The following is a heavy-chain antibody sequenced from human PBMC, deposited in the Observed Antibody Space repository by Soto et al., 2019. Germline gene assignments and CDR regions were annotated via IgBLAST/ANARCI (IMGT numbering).Heavy chain of an antibody. CDR1: GYIFLNYG. CDR3: ARGVRISGYYAYYMDV. J-gene: IGHJ6*03. D-gene: IGHD3-10*02. V-gene: IGHV1-18*01. CDR2: ISAENGDT. Sequence: QVQLVQSGAELKKPGASLKVSCKASGYIFLNYGVSWVRQAPGQGLEWIGWISAENGDTNYAQKFQGRATMTTDTLTSTADLDVRSLSSHDTAVYYCARGVRISGYYAYYMDVWGKGTTVTVSS.